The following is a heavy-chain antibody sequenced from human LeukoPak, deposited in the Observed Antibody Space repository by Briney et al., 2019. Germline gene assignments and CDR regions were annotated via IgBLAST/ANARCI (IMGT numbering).Heavy chain of an antibody. CDR1: GFTFSTYW. Sequence: GGSLRLSCAASGFTFSTYWMSWVRQAPGKGLEWVANINQDGSEKNYVDSVKGRFTISRDNPKNSLYLQMNSLRAEDTAVYYCARVFGSSWYFRNWFDPWGQGTLVTVSS. V-gene: IGHV3-7*01. CDR3: ARVFGSSWYFRNWFDP. J-gene: IGHJ5*02. CDR2: INQDGSEK. D-gene: IGHD6-13*01.